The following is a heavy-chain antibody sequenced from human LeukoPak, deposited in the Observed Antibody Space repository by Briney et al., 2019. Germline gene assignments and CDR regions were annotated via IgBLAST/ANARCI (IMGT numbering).Heavy chain of an antibody. D-gene: IGHD3-22*01. CDR2: INPNSGGT. CDR1: GYTFTGYY. CDR3: SAVDYYDAASHFDY. V-gene: IGHV1-2*02. J-gene: IGHJ4*02. Sequence: ASVKVSCKASGYTFTGYYMHWVRQAPGQGLEWMGWINPNSGGTNYAQKFQGRVTMTRDTSISTAYMELSRLRSDDTAVYYCSAVDYYDAASHFDYWGQGTLVTVSS.